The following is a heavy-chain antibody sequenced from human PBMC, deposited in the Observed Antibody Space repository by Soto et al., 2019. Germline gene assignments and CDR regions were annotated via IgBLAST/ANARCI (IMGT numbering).Heavy chain of an antibody. Sequence: QVHLVQSGAEVKKPGASVQVSCKASGYTFTSYGISWVRQAPGQGLEWMGWISAYNGNTNYAQKLQGRLTMTTDTSTSTAYMELRSLRSHDTAVYYCASWNFGVGAFDIWGQGTMVTVSS. CDR3: ASWNFGVGAFDI. D-gene: IGHD1-7*01. CDR2: ISAYNGNT. V-gene: IGHV1-18*01. CDR1: GYTFTSYG. J-gene: IGHJ3*02.